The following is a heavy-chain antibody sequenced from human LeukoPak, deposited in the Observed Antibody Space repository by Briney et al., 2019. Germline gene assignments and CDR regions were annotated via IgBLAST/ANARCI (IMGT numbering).Heavy chain of an antibody. CDR3: ARDPRVFGSPESELDY. D-gene: IGHD3-10*01. CDR2: IREDGSEK. J-gene: IGHJ4*02. Sequence: GGSLRLSCAVSGFTASGFTFSRNSMTWVRQAPGKGLDWVASIREDGSEKYYVDSVKGRFTISRDNAKNSLYLQMNSLRDEDMAVYYCARDPRVFGSPESELDYWGQGTLVTVSS. V-gene: IGHV3-7*01. CDR1: GFTFSRNS.